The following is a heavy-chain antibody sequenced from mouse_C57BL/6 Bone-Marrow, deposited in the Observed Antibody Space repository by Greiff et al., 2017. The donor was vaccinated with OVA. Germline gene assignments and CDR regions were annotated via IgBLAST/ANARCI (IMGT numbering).Heavy chain of an antibody. V-gene: IGHV1-62-2*01. Sequence: QVQLQQSGAELVKPGASVKLSCKASGYTFTEYSINWVKQRPGQGLEWIGWFFPGSGSIKYNEKFKGKATLTADTSSSTAYMQLSRMTSEDSAVYFCARHEVGQGYAREYWGRGTSVT. D-gene: IGHD3-3*01. J-gene: IGHJ4*01. CDR3: ARHEVGQGYAREY. CDR2: FFPGSGSI. CDR1: GYTFTEYS.